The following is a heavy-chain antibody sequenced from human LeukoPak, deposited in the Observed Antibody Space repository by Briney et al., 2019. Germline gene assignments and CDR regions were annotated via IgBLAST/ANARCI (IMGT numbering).Heavy chain of an antibody. CDR2: INPNSGGT. Sequence: GASVKVSCKASGYTFTGYYMHWVRQAPGQGLEWMGWINPNSGGTNYAQKFQGWVTMTRDTSISTAYMELSRLRSDDTAVYYCASGSPITNGDYENWFDHWGQGTLVTVSS. D-gene: IGHD4-17*01. CDR3: ASGSPITNGDYENWFDH. V-gene: IGHV1-2*04. CDR1: GYTFTGYY. J-gene: IGHJ5*02.